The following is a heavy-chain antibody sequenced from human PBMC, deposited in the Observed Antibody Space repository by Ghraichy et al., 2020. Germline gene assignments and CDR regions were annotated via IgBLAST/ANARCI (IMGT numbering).Heavy chain of an antibody. Sequence: GALRLSCAASGFTFSSYSMNWVRQAPGKGLEWVSSISSSSSYIYYADSVKGRFTISRDNAKNSLYLQMNSLRAEDTAVYYCARDHGSGYDPDNWFDPWGQGTLVTVSS. D-gene: IGHD3-22*01. CDR1: GFTFSSYS. V-gene: IGHV3-21*01. J-gene: IGHJ5*02. CDR3: ARDHGSGYDPDNWFDP. CDR2: ISSSSSYI.